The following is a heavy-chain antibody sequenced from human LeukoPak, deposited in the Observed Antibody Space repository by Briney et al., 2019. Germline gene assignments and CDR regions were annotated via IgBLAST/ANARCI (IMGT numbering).Heavy chain of an antibody. CDR1: GFTFSNYY. V-gene: IGHV3-21*01. CDR3: ATGVRGYNSALDY. D-gene: IGHD6-19*01. CDR2: ISSSSSSI. Sequence: GGSLRLSCAASGFTFSNYYMNWVRRAPGKGLEWVSSISSSSSSIYYADSLKGRFTISRDNAQNTLYLQMKNLRAEDTAVYYCATGVRGYNSALDYGSEGTLVTVSP. J-gene: IGHJ4*01.